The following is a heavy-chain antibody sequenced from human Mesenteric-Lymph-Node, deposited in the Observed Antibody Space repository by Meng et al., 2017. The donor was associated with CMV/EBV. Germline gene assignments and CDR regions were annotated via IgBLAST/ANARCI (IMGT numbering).Heavy chain of an antibody. D-gene: IGHD6-13*01. V-gene: IGHV1-18*01. CDR3: ARTPYSSSWYDHDY. J-gene: IGHJ4*02. CDR2: ISPYGDNT. CDR1: GYIFANYP. Sequence: ASVKVSCKASGYIFANYPITWVRQAPGQGLEFMGWISPYGDNTFYAQGVQDRVTMTTDTSTGTAYMELRSLRSDDTAIYYCARTPYSSSWYDHDYWGQGTLVTVSS.